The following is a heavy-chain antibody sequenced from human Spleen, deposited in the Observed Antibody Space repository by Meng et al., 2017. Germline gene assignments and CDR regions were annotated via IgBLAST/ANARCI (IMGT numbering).Heavy chain of an antibody. CDR1: GFTFSSYW. D-gene: IGHD6-13*01. V-gene: IGHV3-7*01. Sequence: GESLKISCAASGFTFSSYWMSWVRLAPGKGLEWVANIKQDGSEKYYVDSVKGRFTISRDDAKNSLYLQMSSLRAEDTAVYYCATTYLPGGTSWYFESWGHGTLVTVSS. J-gene: IGHJ4*01. CDR3: ATTYLPGGTSWYFES. CDR2: IKQDGSEK.